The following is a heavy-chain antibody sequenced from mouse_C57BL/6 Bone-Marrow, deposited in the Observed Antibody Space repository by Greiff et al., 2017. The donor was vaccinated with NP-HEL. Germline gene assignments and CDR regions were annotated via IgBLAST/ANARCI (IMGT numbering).Heavy chain of an antibody. CDR2: IYPGDGDT. V-gene: IGHV1-80*01. J-gene: IGHJ2*01. Sequence: VQLQQPGAELVKPGASVKISCKASGYAFSSYWMHWVKQRPGQGLEWIGQIYPGDGDTNYNGKFKGKATLTVDTSSSTAYMQLSSLSSEDSAVYYCTRGGYWGQGTTLTVSS. CDR3: TRGGY. CDR1: GYAFSSYW.